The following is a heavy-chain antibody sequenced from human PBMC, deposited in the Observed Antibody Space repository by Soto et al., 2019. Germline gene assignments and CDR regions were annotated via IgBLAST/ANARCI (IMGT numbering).Heavy chain of an antibody. V-gene: IGHV4-59*08. J-gene: IGHJ5*02. CDR3: ARHVATGSTVDP. CDR1: GGSISSYY. CDR2: IYYSGST. D-gene: IGHD2-21*01. Sequence: SQTLSLTCTVSGGSISSYYWSWIRQPPGKGLEWIGYIYYSGSTNYNPSLKSRVTISVDTSKNQFSLKLSSVTAADTAVYYCARHVATGSTVDPWGQGTLVTVSS.